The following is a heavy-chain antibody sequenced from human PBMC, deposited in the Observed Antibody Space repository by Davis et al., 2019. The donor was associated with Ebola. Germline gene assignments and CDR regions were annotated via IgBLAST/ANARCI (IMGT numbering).Heavy chain of an antibody. D-gene: IGHD6-13*01. CDR3: AGDPGGTFDP. CDR2: IYYTGST. V-gene: IGHV4-61*08. Sequence: PSETLSLTCTVSGASVSSADYYWSWIRQPPGKGLEWLGYIYYTGSTHYNPSLKSRATMSVDTSKNQLYLRLRSVTAADTAIYYCAGDPGGTFDPWGQGTLVTVSS. J-gene: IGHJ5*02. CDR1: GASVSSADYY.